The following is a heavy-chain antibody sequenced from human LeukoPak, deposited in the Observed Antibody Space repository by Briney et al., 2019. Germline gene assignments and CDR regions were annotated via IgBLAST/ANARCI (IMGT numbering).Heavy chain of an antibody. J-gene: IGHJ3*02. CDR3: ASGVALDSDTFDI. CDR1: NGSFSNHF. Sequence: SETLSLTCTVSNGSFSNHFWSWIRQPPGKGLEWIGYISYSGSAHYAPSLKSRVTISVDTSKNQFSLKLSSVTGADTAVYYCASGVALDSDTFDIWGLGTLVAVSS. CDR2: ISYSGSA. D-gene: IGHD6-19*01. V-gene: IGHV4-59*08.